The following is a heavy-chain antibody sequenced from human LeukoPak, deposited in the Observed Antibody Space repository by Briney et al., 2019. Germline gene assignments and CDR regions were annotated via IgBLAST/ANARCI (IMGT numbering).Heavy chain of an antibody. Sequence: GGSLRLSCAVSGFTFSSYWMHWVRQAPGKGLVWVSRINTDGSSTNYADSVRGRFTISRDNAKNTLYLQMNSLRAEDTAVYYCAREIYGDYYYYGMDVWGQGTTVTVSS. CDR1: GFTFSSYW. D-gene: IGHD2-21*01. V-gene: IGHV3-74*01. CDR3: AREIYGDYYYYGMDV. J-gene: IGHJ6*02. CDR2: INTDGSST.